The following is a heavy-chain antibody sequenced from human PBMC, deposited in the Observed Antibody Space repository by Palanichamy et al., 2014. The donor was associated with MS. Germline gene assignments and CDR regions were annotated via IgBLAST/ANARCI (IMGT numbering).Heavy chain of an antibody. V-gene: IGHV3-74*01. Sequence: EVQLVESGGGLVQPGGSLRLSCAASGFTFSSYWMHWVRQAPGKGLVWVSRIDSDGSNTDYADSVKGRFTTSRDNAKNTLYLQMNSLRVEDTAVYYCASLGWFGELILSYWGQGTLVTVSS. CDR1: GFTFSSYW. CDR2: IDSDGSNT. J-gene: IGHJ4*02. CDR3: ASLGWFGELILSY. D-gene: IGHD3-10*01.